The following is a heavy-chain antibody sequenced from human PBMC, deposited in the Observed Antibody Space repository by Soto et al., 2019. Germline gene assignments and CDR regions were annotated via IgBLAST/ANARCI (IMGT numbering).Heavy chain of an antibody. J-gene: IGHJ5*02. CDR2: INHSGST. D-gene: IGHD6-19*01. Sequence: SETLSLTCAVYGGSFSGYYWSWIRQPPGKGLEWIGEINHSGSTNYNPSLKSRVTISVDTSKNQFSLKLSSVTAADTAVYYCARYPEQWLPQNNWFDPWGQGTLVTVSS. V-gene: IGHV4-34*01. CDR1: GGSFSGYY. CDR3: ARYPEQWLPQNNWFDP.